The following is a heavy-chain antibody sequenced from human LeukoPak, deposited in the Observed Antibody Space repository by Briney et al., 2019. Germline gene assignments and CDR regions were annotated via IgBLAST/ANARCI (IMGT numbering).Heavy chain of an antibody. V-gene: IGHV4-31*03. CDR2: IYYSGST. D-gene: IGHD4-17*01. CDR3: ASLYGDYATDYYGMDV. J-gene: IGHJ6*02. CDR1: GGSISSGGYY. Sequence: SQTPSLTCTVSGGSISSGGYYWSWIRQHPGKGLEWIGYIYYSGSTYYNPSLKSRVTISVDTSKNQFSLKLSSVTAADTAVYYCASLYGDYATDYYGMDVWGQGTTVTVSS.